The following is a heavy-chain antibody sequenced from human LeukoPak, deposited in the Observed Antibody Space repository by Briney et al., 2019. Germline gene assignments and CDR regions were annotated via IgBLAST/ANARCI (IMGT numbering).Heavy chain of an antibody. CDR2: IYYSGST. D-gene: IGHD3-16*01. Sequence: SETLSLTCTVSGYSISSGYYWGWIRQPPGKGLEWIGYIYYSGSTNYNPSLKSRVTISVDTSKNQFSLKLSSVTAADTAVYYCARDLLWWGAMYYFDYWGQGTLVTVSS. CDR1: GYSISSGYY. CDR3: ARDLLWWGAMYYFDY. J-gene: IGHJ4*02. V-gene: IGHV4-38-2*02.